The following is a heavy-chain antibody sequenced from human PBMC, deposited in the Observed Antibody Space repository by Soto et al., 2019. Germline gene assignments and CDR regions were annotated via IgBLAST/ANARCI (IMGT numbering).Heavy chain of an antibody. D-gene: IGHD5-12*01. Sequence: QVQLGQSGAEVKKPGSSVKVSCKASGGTFSSYTISWVRQAPGQGLEWMGRIIPILGIANYAQKFQGRVTITADKSTSTAYMELSSLRSEDTAVYYCARALDIEYYYYYMDVWGKGTTVTVSS. CDR1: GGTFSSYT. CDR3: ARALDIEYYYYYMDV. CDR2: IIPILGIA. J-gene: IGHJ6*03. V-gene: IGHV1-69*02.